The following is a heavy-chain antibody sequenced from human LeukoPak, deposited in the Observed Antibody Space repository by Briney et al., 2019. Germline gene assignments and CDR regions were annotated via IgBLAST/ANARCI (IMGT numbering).Heavy chain of an antibody. CDR2: IHHTGTP. V-gene: IGHV4-39*07. CDR1: GASISTNTHY. D-gene: IGHD4-17*01. CDR3: ASKSSDHGELRFDY. J-gene: IGHJ4*02. Sequence: SETLSLTCIVSGASISTNTHYWGWVRQPPGKGLEWIASIHHTGTPYYNPSLKSRVTISVDTSKNQFSLRLSSVTAADTAVYYCASKSSDHGELRFDYWGQGTLVTVSS.